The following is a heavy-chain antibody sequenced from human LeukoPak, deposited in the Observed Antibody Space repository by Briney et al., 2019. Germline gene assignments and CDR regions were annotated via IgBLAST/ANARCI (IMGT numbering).Heavy chain of an antibody. V-gene: IGHV4-34*01. CDR2: INHSGST. J-gene: IGHJ3*02. D-gene: IGHD2-21*02. CDR3: ARGREDCGGDCYSVAFDI. Sequence: KPSETLSLTCAVYGGSFSGYYWSWIRQPPGKGLEWIGEINHSGSTNYNPSLKSRVTISVDTSKSQFSLKLSSVTAADTAVYYCARGREDCGGDCYSVAFDIWGQGTMVTVSS. CDR1: GGSFSGYY.